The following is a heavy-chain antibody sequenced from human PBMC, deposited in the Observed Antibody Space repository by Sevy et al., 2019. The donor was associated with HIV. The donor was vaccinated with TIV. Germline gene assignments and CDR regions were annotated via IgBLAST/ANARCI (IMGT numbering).Heavy chain of an antibody. V-gene: IGHV1-8*01. D-gene: IGHD2-2*03. CDR2: MNPNSGNT. CDR3: ARGTVLLGIVVVPAARGWFDP. Sequence: GESLKISCKASGYTFTNYDINWVRQATGQGLEWMGWMNPNSGNTGYAQKFQGRVTMTRNTSISTAYMERGSLRSEDTAVYYCARGTVLLGIVVVPAARGWFDPWGQGTLVTVSS. CDR1: GYTFTNYD. J-gene: IGHJ5*02.